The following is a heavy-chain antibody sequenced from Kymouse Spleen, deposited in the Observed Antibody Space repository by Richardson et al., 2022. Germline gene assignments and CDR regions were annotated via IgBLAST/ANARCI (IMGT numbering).Heavy chain of an antibody. CDR1: GGSISSSSYY. Sequence: QLQLQESGPGLVKPSETLSLTCTVSGGSISSSSYYWGWIRQPPGKGLEWIGSIYYSGSTYYNPSLKSRVTISVDTSKNQFSLKLSSVTAADTAVYYCARRRSGWSFDYWGQGTLVTVSS. V-gene: IGHV4-39*01. CDR2: IYYSGST. D-gene: IGHD6-19*01. CDR3: ARRRSGWSFDY. J-gene: IGHJ4*02.